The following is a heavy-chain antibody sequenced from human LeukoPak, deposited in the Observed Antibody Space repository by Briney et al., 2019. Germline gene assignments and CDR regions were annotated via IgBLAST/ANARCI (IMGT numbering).Heavy chain of an antibody. CDR2: INHSGST. V-gene: IGHV4-34*01. D-gene: IGHD1-1*01. J-gene: IGHJ4*01. CDR3: ARQTTSPVDYFDY. CDR1: GFTFSDYY. Sequence: GSLRLSCAASGFTFSDYYMSWIRQPPGKGLEWVGEINHSGSTNYNPSLKSRVTISVDTSKKHFSLKLNSLTAADTALYYCARQTTSPVDYFDYWGHGTLVTVS.